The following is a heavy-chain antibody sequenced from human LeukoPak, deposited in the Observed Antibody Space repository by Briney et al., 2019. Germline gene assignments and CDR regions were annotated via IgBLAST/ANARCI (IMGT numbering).Heavy chain of an antibody. CDR3: ARAPGGSYYYYYMDV. CDR1: GGSISSSSYY. V-gene: IGHV4-39*07. CDR2: IYYSGST. J-gene: IGHJ6*03. D-gene: IGHD2-15*01. Sequence: SETLSLTCTVSGGSISSSSYYWGWIRQPPGKGLEWIGSIYYSGSTYYNPSLKSRVTISVDTSKNQFSLKLSSVTAADTAVYYCARAPGGSYYYYYMDVWGKGTTVTISS.